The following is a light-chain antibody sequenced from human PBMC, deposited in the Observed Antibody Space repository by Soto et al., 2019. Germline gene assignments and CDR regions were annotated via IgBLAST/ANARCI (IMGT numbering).Light chain of an antibody. Sequence: QTVVTQEPSFSVSPGGTVTLTCGLNSGSVSTSYYPSWYQQTPGQAPRRLIYSTNTRSSGVPDRFSGSILGNKAALTITGAQADDDSDYYCALYMGSGIWVIGGGTQLTVL. CDR2: STN. CDR3: ALYMGSGIWV. CDR1: SGSVSTSYY. V-gene: IGLV8-61*01. J-gene: IGLJ3*02.